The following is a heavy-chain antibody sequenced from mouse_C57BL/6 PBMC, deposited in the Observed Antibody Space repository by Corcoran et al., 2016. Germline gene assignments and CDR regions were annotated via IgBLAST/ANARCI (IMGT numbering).Heavy chain of an antibody. Sequence: QVQLQQSGAELARPGASVKLSCKASGYTFTSYGISWVKQRTGQGLEWIGEIYPRSGNTYYNEKFKGKATLTADKSSSTAYMELRSLTSEDSAVYFCASGNYGSGAYWGQGTLVTVSA. CDR3: ASGNYGSGAY. CDR2: IYPRSGNT. V-gene: IGHV1-81*01. J-gene: IGHJ3*01. D-gene: IGHD1-1*01. CDR1: GYTFTSYG.